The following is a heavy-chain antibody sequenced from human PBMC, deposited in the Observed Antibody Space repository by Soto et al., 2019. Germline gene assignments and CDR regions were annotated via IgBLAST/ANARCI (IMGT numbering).Heavy chain of an antibody. CDR1: GGSISSSSYY. D-gene: IGHD3-10*01. J-gene: IGHJ6*02. Sequence: SETLSLTCTVSGGSISSSSYYWGWIRQPPGKGLEWIGSIYYSGSTYYNPSLKSRVPISVDTSKNQFSLKLSSVTAADTAVYYCARLPGYYYGSGSYPGKSYYYGMDVWGQGTTVT. CDR3: ARLPGYYYGSGSYPGKSYYYGMDV. CDR2: IYYSGST. V-gene: IGHV4-39*01.